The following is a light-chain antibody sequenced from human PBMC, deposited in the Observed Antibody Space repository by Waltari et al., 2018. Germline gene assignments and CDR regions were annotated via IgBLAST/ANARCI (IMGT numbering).Light chain of an antibody. CDR2: DTS. CDR3: QQRSLWPLT. V-gene: IGKV3-11*01. CDR1: ERVRRY. Sequence: EIVFTQSPATLSLFAGERAILSCRASERVRRYLGWYQQKPGQAPRLLISDTSIRATGVPARFIGSGYGTDFTLTISSLEPEDFALYFCQQRSLWPLTFGGGTKVE. J-gene: IGKJ4*01.